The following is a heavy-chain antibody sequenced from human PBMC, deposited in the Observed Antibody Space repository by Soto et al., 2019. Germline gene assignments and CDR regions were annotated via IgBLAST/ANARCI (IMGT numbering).Heavy chain of an antibody. CDR1: GFTFSSYS. CDR2: ISSSSSTI. V-gene: IGHV3-48*02. J-gene: IGHJ6*02. D-gene: IGHD6-13*01. CDR3: ASCGGDSSSWYQDYYYYGMDV. Sequence: SGGSLRLSCAASGFTFSSYSMNWVRQAPGKGLEWVSYISSSSSTIYYADSVKGRFTISRDNAKNSLYLQMNSLRDEDTAVYYCASCGGDSSSWYQDYYYYGMDVWGQGTTVTVSS.